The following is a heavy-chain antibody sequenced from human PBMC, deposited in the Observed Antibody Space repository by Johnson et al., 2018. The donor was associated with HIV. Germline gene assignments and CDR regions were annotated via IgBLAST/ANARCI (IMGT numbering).Heavy chain of an antibody. CDR1: GFTFSSYA. V-gene: IGHV3-30-3*01. Sequence: QVQLLESGGGVVQPGRSLRLSCAASGFTFSSYAMHWVRQDPGKGLEWVAVISYDGSNKYYADSVKGRFTVSRDNSKNTLYLQMNSLSAEDTALYYCAKGTVGGYYGSGRVAFDIWGQGTMVTVSS. J-gene: IGHJ3*02. CDR3: AKGTVGGYYGSGRVAFDI. D-gene: IGHD3-10*01. CDR2: ISYDGSNK.